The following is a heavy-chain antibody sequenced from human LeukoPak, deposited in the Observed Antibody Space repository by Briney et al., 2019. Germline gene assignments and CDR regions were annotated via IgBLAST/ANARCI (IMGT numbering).Heavy chain of an antibody. D-gene: IGHD5-18*01. CDR3: ARTEVDTAMVSFYFDY. V-gene: IGHV3-30*04. CDR1: GFTFSIYA. Sequence: GGSLRLSCAASGFTFSIYAMHWVRQAPGKGLEWGSVISYDGSNKYYADSVKGRFTISRDNSKNTLYLQMNSLRAEDTAVYYCARTEVDTAMVSFYFDYWGQGTLVTVSS. J-gene: IGHJ4*02. CDR2: ISYDGSNK.